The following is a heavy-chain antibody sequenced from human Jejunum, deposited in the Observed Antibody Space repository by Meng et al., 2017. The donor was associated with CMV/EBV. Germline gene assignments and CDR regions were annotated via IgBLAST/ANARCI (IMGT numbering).Heavy chain of an antibody. D-gene: IGHD6-25*01. Sequence: GYSISRNYWGSIRQPPGKGLEWIGYIYYSGSTSYNPSLKSRVTMSVDTSKNQFSLRLSSVTAADTAVYYCAGVLGPVAAPSRFDPWGPGTLVTVSS. CDR3: AGVLGPVAAPSRFDP. CDR1: GYSISRNY. CDR2: IYYSGST. V-gene: IGHV4-59*01. J-gene: IGHJ5*02.